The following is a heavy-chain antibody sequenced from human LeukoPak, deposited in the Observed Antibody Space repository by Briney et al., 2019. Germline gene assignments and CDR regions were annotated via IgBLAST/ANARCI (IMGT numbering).Heavy chain of an antibody. V-gene: IGHV3-33*01. CDR1: GLTFNSYG. D-gene: IGHD3-16*01. CDR2: IWYDGSNK. Sequence: QPGRSLRLSCAASGLTFNSYGMHWVRQAPGKGLEWVAFIWYDGSNKYYADSVKDRFTISRDNSKNSLSLQMYSLRAEDTAVYYCARSSTGGFYYYYYMDVWGKGTTLTVSS. CDR3: ARSSTGGFYYYYYMDV. J-gene: IGHJ6*03.